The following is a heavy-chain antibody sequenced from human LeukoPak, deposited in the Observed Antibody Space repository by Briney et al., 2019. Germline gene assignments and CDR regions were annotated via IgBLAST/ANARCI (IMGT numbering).Heavy chain of an antibody. Sequence: PGGSLRLSCAASGFTVSSNYMSWVRQAPGKGLECVSGISGSGGSTYSADSLKGRFTISRDNSKNTLYLQINSLRADDTAVFYCARGGLRSAFDNWGQGTLVTVSS. CDR2: ISGSGGST. D-gene: IGHD6-19*01. CDR3: ARGGLRSAFDN. J-gene: IGHJ4*02. CDR1: GFTVSSNY. V-gene: IGHV3-23*01.